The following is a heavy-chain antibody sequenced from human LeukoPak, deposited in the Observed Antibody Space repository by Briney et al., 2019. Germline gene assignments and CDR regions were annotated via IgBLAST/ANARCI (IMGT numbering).Heavy chain of an antibody. V-gene: IGHV3-73*01. CDR1: GFSFSGSA. J-gene: IGHJ5*02. Sequence: GGSLKLSCAASGFSFSGSAIYWVRQAPGKGLEWVGRIRGAGYSDAPAYVASVRGRFTISRDDSKSTAYLQMNSLKAEDTAVYYCTVPASGGNWFDPWGPGTLVTVSS. CDR2: IRGAGYSDAP. D-gene: IGHD2-2*01. CDR3: TVPASGGNWFDP.